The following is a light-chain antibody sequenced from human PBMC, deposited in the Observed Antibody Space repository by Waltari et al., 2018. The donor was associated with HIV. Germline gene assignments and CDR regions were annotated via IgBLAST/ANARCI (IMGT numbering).Light chain of an antibody. CDR1: NSNAGNNF. CDR2: RND. J-gene: IGLJ3*02. V-gene: IGLV1-44*01. CDR3: ASWDDKLNHWV. Sequence: QSVLTQTPSASRAPGPRILMSCSGTNSNAGNNFVSWFQQVSGGAPKLVIYRNDQRPSGVPARFSAAKSGSTASLAIAGLQSDDEAEYFCASWDDKLNHWVFGGGTKLTV.